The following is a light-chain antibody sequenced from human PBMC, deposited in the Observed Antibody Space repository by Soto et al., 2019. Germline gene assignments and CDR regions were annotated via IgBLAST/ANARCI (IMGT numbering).Light chain of an antibody. CDR1: QSISSW. V-gene: IGKV1-5*01. CDR3: QQYNRYSPKT. CDR2: DAS. Sequence: DIQMTQSPSTLSASVGDRVTITCRASQSISSWLAWYQQKPGQAPKLLIYDASSLESGVPSRFSGSGSGTEFTLTISRLQPDYFATYYCQQYNRYSPKTFGQGTKVEIK. J-gene: IGKJ1*01.